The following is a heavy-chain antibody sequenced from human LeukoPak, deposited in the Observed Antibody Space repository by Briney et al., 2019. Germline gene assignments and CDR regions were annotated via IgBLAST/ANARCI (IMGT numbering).Heavy chain of an antibody. CDR2: IYHSEST. CDR3: ARVPFDYYDSDDYYYHDAFDI. J-gene: IGHJ3*02. CDR1: GGSFSGYS. Sequence: SETLSLTCAVYGGSFSGYSWSWIRQPPGKGLEWIGYIYHSESTYYNPSLKNRVTISIDRSKNQLSLNLSSVTAADTAVYYCARVPFDYYDSDDYYYHDAFDIWGQGTMVTVSS. D-gene: IGHD3-22*01. V-gene: IGHV4-30-2*01.